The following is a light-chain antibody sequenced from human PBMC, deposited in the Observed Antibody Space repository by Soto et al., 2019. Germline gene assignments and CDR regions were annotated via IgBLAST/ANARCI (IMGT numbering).Light chain of an antibody. Sequence: AIQMTQSPSSLSASVGDRVTITCRASQDITNDLGWYQQKPGKAPKLLIYSASSLQSGVPSRFRGSGSGTDFTLTISSLQPEDFATYYCLQDYNYPSTFGQGTKLEIK. CDR2: SAS. V-gene: IGKV1-6*01. CDR3: LQDYNYPST. J-gene: IGKJ2*01. CDR1: QDITND.